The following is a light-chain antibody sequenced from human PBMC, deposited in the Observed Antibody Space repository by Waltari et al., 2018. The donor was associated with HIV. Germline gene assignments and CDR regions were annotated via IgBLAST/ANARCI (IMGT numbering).Light chain of an antibody. CDR2: EVS. V-gene: IGLV2-14*01. J-gene: IGLJ2*01. CDR1: SSDVGSFNF. CDR3: SSYTSSNTVV. Sequence: QSALTQPASVSGSPGQSITISCTGSSSDVGSFNFVSWYQQYPGKAPKLVIFEVSKRPSGVSSRFSGSKSGNTASLTISGLQAEDEADYHCSSYTSSNTVVFGGGTKLTVL.